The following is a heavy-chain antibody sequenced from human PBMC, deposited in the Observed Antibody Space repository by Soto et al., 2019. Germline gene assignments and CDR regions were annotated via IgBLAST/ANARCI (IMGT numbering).Heavy chain of an antibody. V-gene: IGHV3-23*01. CDR1: GFTFSSYA. CDR3: AKGSAYYYDSSGYYFDY. D-gene: IGHD3-22*01. Sequence: GGSLRLSCAAAGFTFSSYAMSWVRQAPGKGLEWVSATSGSGVYTYYADSVKGRFTISRDNSKNTLYLQMNSLRAEDTAVYYCAKGSAYYYDSSGYYFDYWGQGTLVTVSS. CDR2: TSGSGVYT. J-gene: IGHJ4*02.